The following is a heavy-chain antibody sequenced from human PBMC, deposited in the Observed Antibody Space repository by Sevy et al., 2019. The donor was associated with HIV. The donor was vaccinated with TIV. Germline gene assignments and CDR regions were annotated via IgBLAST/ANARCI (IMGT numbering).Heavy chain of an antibody. Sequence: ASVKVSCKASGYTFTSYGISWVRQAPGQGLEWMGWISAYNGNTNYAQKLQGRVTMTTDTSTSTAYMELRSLRSDDTAVYYCARDEIHYYDSIDAFDIWGQGTMVTVSS. J-gene: IGHJ3*02. CDR3: ARDEIHYYDSIDAFDI. CDR2: ISAYNGNT. V-gene: IGHV1-18*04. D-gene: IGHD3-22*01. CDR1: GYTFTSYG.